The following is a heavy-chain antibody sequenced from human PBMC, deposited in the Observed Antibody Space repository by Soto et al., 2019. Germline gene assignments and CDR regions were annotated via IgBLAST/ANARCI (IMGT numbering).Heavy chain of an antibody. D-gene: IGHD3-3*01. CDR3: ARGGQDFWSGPFDY. CDR1: GGSISNYF. Sequence: ETLSLTCTVSGGSISNYFCNWIRQPAGKGLEWIGRIDNSGSTNYNPSLKSRITMSADTSRNQFSLKLNSVTAADTAAYYCARGGQDFWSGPFDYWGQGALVTVSS. V-gene: IGHV4-4*07. CDR2: IDNSGST. J-gene: IGHJ4*02.